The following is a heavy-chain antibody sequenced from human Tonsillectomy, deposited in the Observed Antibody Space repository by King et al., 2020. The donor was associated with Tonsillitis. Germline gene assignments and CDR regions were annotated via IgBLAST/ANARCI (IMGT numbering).Heavy chain of an antibody. J-gene: IGHJ4*02. CDR2: IFYSVTT. Sequence: LQLQESGPGLVKSSETLSLTCTVSGVSISSSDYYWDWIRQPPGKGLEWIGNIFYSVTTYYNPSLKSRVTISVDTSKNQFSLKLSSVTAADTAVYYCARHSKYTAGFDYWGQGTLVTVSS. CDR3: ARHSKYTAGFDY. D-gene: IGHD5-18*01. V-gene: IGHV4-39*01. CDR1: GVSISSSDYY.